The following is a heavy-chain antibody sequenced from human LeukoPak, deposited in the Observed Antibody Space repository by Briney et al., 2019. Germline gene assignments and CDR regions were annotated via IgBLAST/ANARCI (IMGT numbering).Heavy chain of an antibody. CDR3: AKGRGFRVWDPWDN. J-gene: IGHJ4*02. D-gene: IGHD3-16*01. Sequence: GGSLRLSCAASGFTFSSYAMSWVRQAPGKGLEWLSSISGGGATTYYADSVKGRFTISRDNSKNTLFLEMNSLRVEDTAVYYCAKGRGFRVWDPWDNWGQGTLITVSS. CDR2: ISGGGATT. CDR1: GFTFSSYA. V-gene: IGHV3-23*01.